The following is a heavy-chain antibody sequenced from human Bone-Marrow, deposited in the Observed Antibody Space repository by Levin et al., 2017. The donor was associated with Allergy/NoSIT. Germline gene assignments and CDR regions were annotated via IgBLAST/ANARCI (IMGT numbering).Heavy chain of an antibody. D-gene: IGHD2-21*02. CDR1: GGSIGISTY. V-gene: IGHV4-39*01. CDR2: IFYNGNT. CDR3: ARKVVVLTRIPYYFDY. Sequence: SQTLSLTCTVSGGSIGISTYWGWIRQPPGKGLEWIGSIFYNGNTYYNPSLKSRVTISVDTSRNQFSLRLISVTAADTAVYYCARKVVVLTRIPYYFDYWGQGALVTVSS. J-gene: IGHJ4*02.